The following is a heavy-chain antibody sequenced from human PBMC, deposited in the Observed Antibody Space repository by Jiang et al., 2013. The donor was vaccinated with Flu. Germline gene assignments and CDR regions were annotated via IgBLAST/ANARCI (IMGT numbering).Heavy chain of an antibody. J-gene: IGHJ4*02. D-gene: IGHD3-3*01. CDR2: INPSGGST. CDR1: GYTFTSYY. V-gene: IGHV1-46*01. CDR3: ARVQPPGYDFWSGYYAYFDY. Sequence: SGAEVKKPGASVKVSCKASGYTFTSYYMHWVRQAPGQGLEWMGIINPSGGSTSYAQKFQGRVTMTRDTSTSTVYMELSSLRSEDTAVYYCARVQPPGYDFWSGYYAYFDYWGQGTLVTVSS.